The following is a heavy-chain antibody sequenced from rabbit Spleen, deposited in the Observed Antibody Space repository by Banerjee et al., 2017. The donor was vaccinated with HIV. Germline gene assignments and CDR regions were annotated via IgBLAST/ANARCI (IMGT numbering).Heavy chain of an antibody. CDR2: IYTGSGST. CDR3: ARGPPYAGYAGYGYVYLNL. J-gene: IGHJ4*01. D-gene: IGHD6-1*01. V-gene: IGHV1S43*01. CDR1: GLDFSSNYV. Sequence: QEQLTETGGGLVQPGGSLALTCKASGLDFSSNYVMCWVRQAPGKGLEWIGCIYTGSGSTYYASWVNGRFTISSHNAQNTLYLQLNSLTVADTATYFCARGPPYAGYAGYGYVYLNLWGPGTLVTVS.